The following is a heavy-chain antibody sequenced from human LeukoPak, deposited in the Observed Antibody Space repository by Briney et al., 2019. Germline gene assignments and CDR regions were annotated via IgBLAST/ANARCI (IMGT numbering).Heavy chain of an antibody. D-gene: IGHD1-26*01. CDR3: ARDNLLRSGLDSMDV. CDR1: GFTFSDYY. CDR2: ISSSGSTI. V-gene: IGHV3-11*04. J-gene: IGHJ6*03. Sequence: GGSLRLSCEAFGFTFSDYYMSWIRQAPGKGLEWVSSISSSGSTIYYADSVKGRFTISRDNAKNSLYLQMNSLRAEDTAVYYCARDNLLRSGLDSMDVWGKGTTVTVSS.